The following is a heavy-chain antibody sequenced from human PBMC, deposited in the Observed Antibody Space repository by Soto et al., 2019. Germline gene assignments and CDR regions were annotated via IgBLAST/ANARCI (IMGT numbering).Heavy chain of an antibody. J-gene: IGHJ6*02. CDR1: GGTFSSYA. CDR2: IIPIFGTA. CDR3: AVGVTTVYYYYYGMDV. V-gene: IGHV1-69*13. D-gene: IGHD4-17*01. Sequence: ASVKVSCKASGGTFSSYAISWVRQAPGQGLEWMGGIIPIFGTANYAQKFQGRVTITADESTSTAYTELSSLRSEDTAVYYCAVGVTTVYYYYYGMDVWGQGTTVTVSS.